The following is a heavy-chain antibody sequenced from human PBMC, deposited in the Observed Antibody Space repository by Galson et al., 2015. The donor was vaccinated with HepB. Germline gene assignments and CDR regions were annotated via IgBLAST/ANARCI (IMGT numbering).Heavy chain of an antibody. J-gene: IGHJ4*02. CDR2: IYYSGST. CDR3: ARGGLAGRYFDY. D-gene: IGHD3-16*01. V-gene: IGHV4-39*01. Sequence: ETLSLTCTVSGGSISSSSYYWGWIRQPPGKGLEWIGRIYYSGSTYYNSSLKSRVTISVDTSKNQFSLKLSSVTAADTAVYYCARGGLAGRYFDYWGQGTLATVSS. CDR1: GGSISSSSYY.